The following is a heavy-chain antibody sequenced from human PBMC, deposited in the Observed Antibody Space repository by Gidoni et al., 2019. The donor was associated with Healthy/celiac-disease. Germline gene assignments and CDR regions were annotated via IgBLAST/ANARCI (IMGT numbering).Heavy chain of an antibody. J-gene: IGHJ4*02. CDR1: GYSFTSYW. Sequence: EVQLVQSGAEVKKPGESLRISCKGSGYSFTSYWISWVRQMPGKGLEWMGRIDPSDSYTNYSPSFQGHVTISADKSISTAYLQWSSLKASDTAMYYCARQIPSVVPAADFDYWGQGTLVTVSS. CDR2: IDPSDSYT. D-gene: IGHD2-2*01. CDR3: ARQIPSVVPAADFDY. V-gene: IGHV5-10-1*01.